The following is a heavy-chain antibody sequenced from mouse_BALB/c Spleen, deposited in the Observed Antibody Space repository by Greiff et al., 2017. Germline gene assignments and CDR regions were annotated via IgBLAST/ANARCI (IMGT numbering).Heavy chain of an antibody. CDR1: GYSITSGYY. V-gene: IGHV3-6*02. CDR2: ISYDGSN. CDR3: AREAY. Sequence: EVQLVESGPGLVKPSQSLSLTCSVTGYSITSGYYWNWIRQFPGNKLEWMGYISYDGSNIYNPSLKNRISITRDTSKNQFFLKLNSVTTEDTATYYCAREAYWGQGTLVTVSA. J-gene: IGHJ3*01.